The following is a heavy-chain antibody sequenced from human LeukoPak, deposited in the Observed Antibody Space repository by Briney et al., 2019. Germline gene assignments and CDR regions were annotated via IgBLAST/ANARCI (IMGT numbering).Heavy chain of an antibody. D-gene: IGHD5-12*01. CDR2: ISYDGSNK. CDR3: AKDAPNSGYDPDFDY. J-gene: IGHJ4*02. CDR1: GFTFSSYG. Sequence: PGGSLRLSCAASGFTFSSYGMHWVRQAPGKGLEWVAVISYDGSNKYYADSVKGRFTISRDNSKNTLYLQMNSLRAEDTAVYYCAKDAPNSGYDPDFDYWGQGTLVTVSS. V-gene: IGHV3-30*18.